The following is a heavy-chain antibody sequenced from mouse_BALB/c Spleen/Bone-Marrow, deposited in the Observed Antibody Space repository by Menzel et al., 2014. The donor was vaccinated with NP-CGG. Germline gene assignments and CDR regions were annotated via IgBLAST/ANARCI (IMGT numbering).Heavy chain of an antibody. CDR1: GYTFTSNI. J-gene: IGHJ4*01. CDR3: AKAAYYDYDGRAMDY. CDR2: INPYNDVT. D-gene: IGHD2-4*01. Sequence: VQLQQSGPELVKPGASVKMSCKASGYTFTSNIINWVKQKPGQGLEWIGYINPYNDVTKYNEKLKGKATLTSDMSSNTAYMELSSLTSEDSAVYYCAKAAYYDYDGRAMDYWGQGTSAIVSS. V-gene: IGHV1-14*01.